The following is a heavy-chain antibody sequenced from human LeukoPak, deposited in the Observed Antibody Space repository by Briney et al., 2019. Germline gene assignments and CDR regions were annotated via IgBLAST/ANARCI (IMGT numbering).Heavy chain of an antibody. CDR2: LSSNGGST. Sequence: GGSLRLSCAASGFTFSSYAMHWVRQAPGKGLEYVSALSSNGGSTYYANSVKGRFTISRDNSKNTLYLQMGSLRAEDMAVYYCARARGIAVAVAFDYWGQGTLVTVSS. D-gene: IGHD6-19*01. CDR1: GFTFSSYA. CDR3: ARARGIAVAVAFDY. V-gene: IGHV3-64*01. J-gene: IGHJ4*02.